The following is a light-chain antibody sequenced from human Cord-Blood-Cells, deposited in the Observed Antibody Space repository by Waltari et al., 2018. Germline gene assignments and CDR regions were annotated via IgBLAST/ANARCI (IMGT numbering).Light chain of an antibody. CDR1: RSDVGGYNY. Sequence: QSALTQPPSASGSPGQSVTISCTGTRSDVGGYNYVSWYQQHPGKAPKLMIYEVSKRPAGVPERGSGSKSGNTASRTVSGLQDEDEADDYCSSYAGSNKFGVFGGGTKLTVL. J-gene: IGLJ2*01. CDR2: EVS. CDR3: SSYAGSNKFGV. V-gene: IGLV2-8*01.